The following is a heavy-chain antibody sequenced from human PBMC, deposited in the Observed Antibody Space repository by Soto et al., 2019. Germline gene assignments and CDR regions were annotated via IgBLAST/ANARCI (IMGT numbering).Heavy chain of an antibody. CDR3: ARIYDSSGLYYFDY. CDR1: GGSISSSNFY. J-gene: IGHJ4*02. Sequence: SETLSLTCIVPGGSISSSNFYWGWIRQPPGKGLDWIGNIYSSGSTYYNPSLKSRVTISVDRSKNQFSLKLSSVTAADTDVYYCARIYDSSGLYYFDYWGQGTLVTVSS. CDR2: IYSSGST. D-gene: IGHD3-22*01. V-gene: IGHV4-39*07.